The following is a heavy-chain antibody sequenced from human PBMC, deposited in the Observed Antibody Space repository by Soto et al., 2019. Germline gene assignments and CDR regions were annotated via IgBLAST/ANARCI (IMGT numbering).Heavy chain of an antibody. CDR3: AREGSSSGPDYEY. CDR1: GGSISSYY. J-gene: IGHJ4*02. CDR2: IYYSGST. D-gene: IGHD3-22*01. Sequence: ETLSLTCTVSGGSISSYYWSWIRQPPGKGLEWIGYIYYSGSTNYNPSLKSRVTISVDKSKNLFSLKLSSVTAADTAVYYCAREGSSSGPDYEYWGQGTLVTVSS. V-gene: IGHV4-59*12.